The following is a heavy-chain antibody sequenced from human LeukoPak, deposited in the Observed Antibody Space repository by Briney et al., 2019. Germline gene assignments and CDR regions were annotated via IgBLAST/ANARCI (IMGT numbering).Heavy chain of an antibody. CDR3: ARVLRGGNSGYTFDI. J-gene: IGHJ3*02. V-gene: IGHV3-11*01. CDR1: RFTFSDYY. Sequence: GGSLRLSCAASRFTFSDYYMSWVRQAPGKGLAWVSYMSSGGSTISYADSVKGRFTISRDNAENSLYLQMNNLRVEDTAVYYCARVLRGGNSGYTFDIWGQGTMVTVSS. D-gene: IGHD4-23*01. CDR2: MSSGGSTI.